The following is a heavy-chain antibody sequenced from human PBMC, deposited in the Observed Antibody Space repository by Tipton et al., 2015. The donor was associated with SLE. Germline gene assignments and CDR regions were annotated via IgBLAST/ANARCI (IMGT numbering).Heavy chain of an antibody. J-gene: IGHJ4*02. Sequence: TLSLTCAVYGGSISSRNWWSWIRQPPGKGLEWIGEIDHSGSTNYNPSLESRVTISIDKSRNQFSLKLNSVTAADTAVYYCARGVLGGSYPYWGQGTLVTVSS. V-gene: IGHV4-4*02. CDR2: IDHSGST. D-gene: IGHD1-26*01. CDR1: GGSISSRNW. CDR3: ARGVLGGSYPY.